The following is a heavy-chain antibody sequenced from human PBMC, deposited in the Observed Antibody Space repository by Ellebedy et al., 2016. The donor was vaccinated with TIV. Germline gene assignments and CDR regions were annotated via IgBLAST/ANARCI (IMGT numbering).Heavy chain of an antibody. CDR2: INQDESEK. Sequence: GESLKISXAASGSAFSSSWMSWVRQAPGRGLEWLANINQDESEKYHVDSVKGRFTGSRDNAQNSLYLQMNSLRTEDTAVYYCARLQWGQLRYFDLWGRGTLVTVSS. CDR1: GSAFSSSW. J-gene: IGHJ2*01. CDR3: ARLQWGQLRYFDL. D-gene: IGHD1-26*01. V-gene: IGHV3-7*04.